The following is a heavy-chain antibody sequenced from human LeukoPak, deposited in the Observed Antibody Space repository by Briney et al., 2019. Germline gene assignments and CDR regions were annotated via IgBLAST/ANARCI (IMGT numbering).Heavy chain of an antibody. CDR2: IKQDGSEK. V-gene: IGHV3-7*05. CDR3: ARVSGVYSSSWFIPYFDY. Sequence: GGSLRLSCAASGFTFSNFWMSWVRQAPGKGLEWVANIKQDGSEKYYVDSVKGRFTISRDNAKNSLYLQMNSQRAEDTAMYYCARVSGVYSSSWFIPYFDYWGQGALVTVSS. D-gene: IGHD6-13*01. J-gene: IGHJ4*02. CDR1: GFTFSNFW.